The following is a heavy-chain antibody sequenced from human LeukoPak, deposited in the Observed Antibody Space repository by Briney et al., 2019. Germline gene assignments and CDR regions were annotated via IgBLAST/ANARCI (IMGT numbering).Heavy chain of an antibody. Sequence: SETLSLTCAVYGGSFSGYYWSWIRQPPGKGLEWIGEINHSGSTNYNPSLKSRVTISVDTSKNQSSLKLSSVTAADTAVYYCARDGNTVTGNWFDPWGQGTLVTVSS. CDR1: GGSFSGYY. J-gene: IGHJ5*02. V-gene: IGHV4-34*01. CDR3: ARDGNTVTGNWFDP. CDR2: INHSGST. D-gene: IGHD4-17*01.